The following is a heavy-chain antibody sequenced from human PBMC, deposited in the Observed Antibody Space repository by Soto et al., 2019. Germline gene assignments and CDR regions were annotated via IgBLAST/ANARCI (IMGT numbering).Heavy chain of an antibody. CDR2: IGIGSSTK. D-gene: IGHD3-22*01. Sequence: GGSLRLSCASSGVTFRNYGMNLVRQAPGKGLEWVSYIGIGSSTKYCADSVKGRFTISRDNAKNSLYLQMNSLRAEDTAVYYCARDQLYYNDISGRPLNAFDVWGQGTMVTVSS. CDR3: ARDQLYYNDISGRPLNAFDV. J-gene: IGHJ3*01. CDR1: GVTFRNYG. V-gene: IGHV3-48*01.